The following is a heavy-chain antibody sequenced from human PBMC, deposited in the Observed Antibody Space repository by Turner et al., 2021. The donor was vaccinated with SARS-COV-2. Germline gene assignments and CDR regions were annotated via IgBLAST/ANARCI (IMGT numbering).Heavy chain of an antibody. V-gene: IGHV1-2*02. Sequence: QVQLVQSGAEVKKPGTSVKVSCKASGYTYTGYYMHWVRQAPGQGLEWMGWINPSSGGTNYAQKLQGSVTMTRDTSISTAYMELSRLRSDDTAVYYCAVLEMATITDAFDIWGQGTMVTVSS. CDR3: AVLEMATITDAFDI. J-gene: IGHJ3*02. D-gene: IGHD5-12*01. CDR1: GYTYTGYY. CDR2: INPSSGGT.